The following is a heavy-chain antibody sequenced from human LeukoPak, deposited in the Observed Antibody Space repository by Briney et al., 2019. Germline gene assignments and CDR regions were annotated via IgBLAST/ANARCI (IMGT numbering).Heavy chain of an antibody. J-gene: IGHJ3*02. CDR2: INPNSGGT. CDR1: RYTFTGYY. Sequence: ASVKVSCKASRYTFTGYYMHWVRQAPGQGLEWMGWINPNSGGTNYAQKFQGRVTMTRDTSISTAYMELSRLRSDDTAVYYCARDHEYSSSWFSDAFDIWGQGTMVTVSS. V-gene: IGHV1-2*02. D-gene: IGHD6-13*01. CDR3: ARDHEYSSSWFSDAFDI.